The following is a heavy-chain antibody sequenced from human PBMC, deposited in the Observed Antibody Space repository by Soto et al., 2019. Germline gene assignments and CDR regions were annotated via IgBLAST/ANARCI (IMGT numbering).Heavy chain of an antibody. J-gene: IGHJ4*02. Sequence: QITLKESGPTLVNPTETLTLTCTFSGFSLSTSGVGVGWIRQPPGKALEWLALIYWDDDKRYSPSLKSRLTFIKDTSKNQVVLTMTNMDPVDTATYYCARYCSGGSCSAMFYFDYWGQGTLVTVSS. CDR3: ARYCSGGSCSAMFYFDY. CDR2: IYWDDDK. D-gene: IGHD2-15*01. CDR1: GFSLSTSGVG. V-gene: IGHV2-5*02.